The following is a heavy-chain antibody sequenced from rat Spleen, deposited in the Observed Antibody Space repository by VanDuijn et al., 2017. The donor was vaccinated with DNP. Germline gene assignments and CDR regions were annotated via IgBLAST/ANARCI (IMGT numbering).Heavy chain of an antibody. J-gene: IGHJ2*01. CDR1: GFNFNDYW. CDR3: AIANGDY. Sequence: EVKLVESGGGLVQPGRSLKLSCAASGFNFNDYWMDWVRQAPGKGLEWIGEINKDSSIINYTPSLRDKFTISRDNAQNTLYLQMSKLGSEDTATYYCAIANGDYWGQGVMVTVSS. D-gene: IGHD4-1*01. CDR2: INKDSSII. V-gene: IGHV4-2*01.